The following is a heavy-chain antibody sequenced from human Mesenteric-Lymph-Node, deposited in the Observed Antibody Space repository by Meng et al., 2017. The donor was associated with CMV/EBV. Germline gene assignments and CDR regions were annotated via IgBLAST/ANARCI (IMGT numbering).Heavy chain of an antibody. J-gene: IGHJ4*02. CDR3: ARDRTGELDS. Sequence: LSCAASEFTFSSYSINWVRQAPGKGLEWVSSISSSSIYIYYADSVKGRFTISRDNAKSSLYLQMNRLRAEDTAVYFCARDRTGELDSWGQGTLVTVSS. V-gene: IGHV3-21*01. D-gene: IGHD7-27*01. CDR1: EFTFSSYS. CDR2: ISSSSIYI.